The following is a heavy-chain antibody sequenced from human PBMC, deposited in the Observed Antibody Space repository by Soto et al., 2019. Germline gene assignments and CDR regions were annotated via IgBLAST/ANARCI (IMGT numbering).Heavy chain of an antibody. CDR1: GVTFSSHW. CDR3: ARSSRYAFYSFNI. V-gene: IGHV3-7*01. J-gene: IGHJ3*02. D-gene: IGHD2-2*01. Sequence: GGSLRLSCATSGVTFSSHWMNWVRQAPGKGLEWVANIKQDGSEKYYVDSVKGRFTISRDNAKNSLYLQMNSLRAEDTAVYYCARSSRYAFYSFNIWGQATLVTVSS. CDR2: IKQDGSEK.